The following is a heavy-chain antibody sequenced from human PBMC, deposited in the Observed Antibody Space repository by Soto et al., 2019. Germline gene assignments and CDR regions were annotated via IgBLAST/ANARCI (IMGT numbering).Heavy chain of an antibody. CDR1: GGSISSGDYY. CDR2: IYYSGST. Sequence: SETLSLTCTVSGGSISSGDYYWSWIRQPPGKGLEWIGYIYYSGSTYYNPSLKSRVTISVDTSKNQFSLKLSSATAADTAVYYCARVDSSGYQPFDYWGQGTLVTVSS. J-gene: IGHJ4*02. V-gene: IGHV4-30-4*01. D-gene: IGHD3-22*01. CDR3: ARVDSSGYQPFDY.